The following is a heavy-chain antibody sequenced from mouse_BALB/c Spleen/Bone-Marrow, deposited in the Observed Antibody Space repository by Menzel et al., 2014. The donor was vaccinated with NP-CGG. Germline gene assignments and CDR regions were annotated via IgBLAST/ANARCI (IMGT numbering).Heavy chain of an antibody. CDR1: GYTFTDYV. CDR3: AMGRGLPFYAMDS. D-gene: IGHD3-1*01. J-gene: IGHJ4*01. V-gene: IGHV1-77*01. CDR2: IYPGSGST. Sequence: QVQLQQSGPELVKPGASVKMSCKASGYTFTDYVISWVKQRTGQGLEWIGEIYPGSGSTYYNEKFKGKATLTADKSSNTAYMQLSSLTSEDSAVYFCAMGRGLPFYAMDSWGPGTSVTVSS.